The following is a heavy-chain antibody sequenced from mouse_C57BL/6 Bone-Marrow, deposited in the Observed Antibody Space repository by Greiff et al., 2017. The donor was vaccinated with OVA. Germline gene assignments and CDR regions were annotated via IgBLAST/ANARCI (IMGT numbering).Heavy chain of an antibody. D-gene: IGHD1-1*01. Sequence: VQLQQSGAELVRPGASVKLSCTASGFNIKDDYMHWVKQRPEQGLEWIGWIDPENGDTEYASKFQGKATITADTSSNTAYLQLSSLTSEDTAVYYGTRYYGSSYRYWGQGTTLTVSA. J-gene: IGHJ2*01. CDR3: TRYYGSSYRY. CDR2: IDPENGDT. CDR1: GFNIKDDY. V-gene: IGHV14-4*01.